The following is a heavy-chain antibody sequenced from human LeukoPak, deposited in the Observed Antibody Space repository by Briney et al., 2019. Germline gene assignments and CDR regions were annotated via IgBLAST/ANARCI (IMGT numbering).Heavy chain of an antibody. D-gene: IGHD3-22*01. J-gene: IGHJ3*02. CDR1: GYTFTSYG. V-gene: IGHV1-18*01. Sequence: ASVKVSCKASGYTFTSYGISWVRQAPGQGLEWMGWISAYNGNTNYAQKLQGRVTMTTDTSTSTAYMELRSLRSDDTAVYYCARDLFPDSSGYYSILNAFDIWGQGTVVTVSS. CDR2: ISAYNGNT. CDR3: ARDLFPDSSGYYSILNAFDI.